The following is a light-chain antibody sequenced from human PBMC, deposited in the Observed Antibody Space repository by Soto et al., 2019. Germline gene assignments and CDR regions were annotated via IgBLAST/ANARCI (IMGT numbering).Light chain of an antibody. Sequence: DIVMTQSPEFLAVPLGERATINCKSSQSLLYSSNNKTYLAWYQHRPRQSPKMLIFWASARESVVPDRISGSGSETDFTLSISGLQAEDAAVYFCQQYYSDFFTFGQGTTLEIK. CDR1: QSLLYSSNNKTY. J-gene: IGKJ2*01. CDR2: WAS. CDR3: QQYYSDFFT. V-gene: IGKV4-1*01.